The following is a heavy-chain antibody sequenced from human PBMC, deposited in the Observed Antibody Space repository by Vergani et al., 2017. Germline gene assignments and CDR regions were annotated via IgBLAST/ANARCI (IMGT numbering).Heavy chain of an antibody. D-gene: IGHD1-26*01. J-gene: IGHJ4*02. CDR2: INPSGGST. Sequence: QVQLVQSGAEVKRPGASVMVSCKASGYTFTNYYMHWVRQAPGQGLEWMGIINPSGGSTSNGQKFQGRFTMTRDTSPITVYRELSSLRSEDKAVYYCARDAGAVFRFGYWGQGTLVTVSS. CDR3: ARDAGAVFRFGY. CDR1: GYTFTNYY. V-gene: IGHV1-46*01.